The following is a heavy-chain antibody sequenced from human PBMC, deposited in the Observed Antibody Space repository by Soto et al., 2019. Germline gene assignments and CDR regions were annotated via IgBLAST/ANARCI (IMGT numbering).Heavy chain of an antibody. Sequence: SETLSLTCTVSGGSINNSSYYWGWIRQPPGKGLEWIGNIYYSGSAYFNPSLKSRATISVDTSKNQFSLKLSSVTTADTAVYYCASFWSLGPGLGWFDPWGQGTLVTVSS. J-gene: IGHJ5*02. D-gene: IGHD3-3*01. V-gene: IGHV4-39*01. CDR2: IYYSGSA. CDR1: GGSINNSSYY. CDR3: ASFWSLGPGLGWFDP.